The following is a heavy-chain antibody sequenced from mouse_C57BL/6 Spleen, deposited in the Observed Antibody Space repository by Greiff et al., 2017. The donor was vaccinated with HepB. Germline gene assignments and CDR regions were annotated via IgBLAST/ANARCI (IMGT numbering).Heavy chain of an antibody. Sequence: VQLQQPGAELVRPGSSVKLSCKASGYTFTSYWMHWVKQRPIQGLEWIGNIDPSDSETHYNQKFKDKATLTVDKSSSTAYMQLSSLTSEDSAVYYCARGGNYGSSYWFAYWGQGTLVTVSA. CDR2: IDPSDSET. CDR1: GYTFTSYW. J-gene: IGHJ3*01. V-gene: IGHV1-52*01. CDR3: ARGGNYGSSYWFAY. D-gene: IGHD1-1*01.